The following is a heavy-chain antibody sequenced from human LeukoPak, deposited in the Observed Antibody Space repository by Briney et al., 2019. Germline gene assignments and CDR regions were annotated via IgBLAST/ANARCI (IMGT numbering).Heavy chain of an antibody. CDR3: ATNRNDYDRNGYRSHYYYYMDV. V-gene: IGHV1-24*01. Sequence: ASVKVSCKVSGYTLTELSMHWVRQAPGEGLEWMGGFDPEDGETIYAQKFQGRVSMTEDTSTDTAYMELSSLRSEDTAVYYCATNRNDYDRNGYRSHYYYYMDVWGKGTTVTVSS. D-gene: IGHD3-22*01. CDR1: GYTLTELS. J-gene: IGHJ6*03. CDR2: FDPEDGET.